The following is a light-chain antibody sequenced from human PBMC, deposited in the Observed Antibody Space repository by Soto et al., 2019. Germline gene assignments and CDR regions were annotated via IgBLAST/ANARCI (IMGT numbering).Light chain of an antibody. CDR1: QSVSVNY. J-gene: IGKJ1*01. Sequence: EIVLTQSPGTLSLSPGERATLSCRASQSVSVNYLAWYQQKPGQAPRLLIYGASSRATGIPDRFSGSGSGTDFTLTISSLEPEDFAVYYCQQYGSSPTAFGQGTKVEIK. V-gene: IGKV3-20*01. CDR2: GAS. CDR3: QQYGSSPTA.